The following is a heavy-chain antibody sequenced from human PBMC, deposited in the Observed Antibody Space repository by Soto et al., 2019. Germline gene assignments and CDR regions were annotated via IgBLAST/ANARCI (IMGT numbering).Heavy chain of an antibody. Sequence: GGSLRLSCAASGFTFSSYGMHWVRQAPGKGLEWVAVISYDGSNKYYADSVKGRFTISRDNSKNTLYLQMNSLRAEDTAVYYFLNTAYSSSWKFVYLRQGPLVSV. CDR3: LNTAYSSSWKFVY. D-gene: IGHD6-13*01. CDR2: ISYDGSNK. CDR1: GFTFSSYG. V-gene: IGHV3-30*18. J-gene: IGHJ4*02.